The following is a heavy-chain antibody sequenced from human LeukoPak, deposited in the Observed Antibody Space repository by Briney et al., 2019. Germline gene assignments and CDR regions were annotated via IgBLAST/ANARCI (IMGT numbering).Heavy chain of an antibody. D-gene: IGHD3-3*01. Sequence: SVKVSCKASGGTFSSYTISWVRQAPGQGLEWMGRIIPILGIANYAQKFQGRATITADKSTSTAYMELSSLRSEDTAVYYCASGLRFLEWLPVDYWGQGTLVTVSS. V-gene: IGHV1-69*02. CDR1: GGTFSSYT. CDR2: IIPILGIA. J-gene: IGHJ4*02. CDR3: ASGLRFLEWLPVDY.